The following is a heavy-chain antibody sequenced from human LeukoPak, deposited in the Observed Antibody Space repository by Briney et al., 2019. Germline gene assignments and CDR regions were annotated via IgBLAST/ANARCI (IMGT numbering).Heavy chain of an antibody. CDR2: MNPNSGNT. D-gene: IGHD3-10*01. J-gene: IGHJ4*02. Sequence: ASVKVSCKASGYTFTSYDINWVRQATGQGLEWMGWMNPNSGNTGYAQKFQGRVTMTRNTSISTAYMELRSLRSEYTAVYYCARAHSLLWFRGRMYYFDYWGQGTLVTVSS. V-gene: IGHV1-8*01. CDR1: GYTFTSYD. CDR3: ARAHSLLWFRGRMYYFDY.